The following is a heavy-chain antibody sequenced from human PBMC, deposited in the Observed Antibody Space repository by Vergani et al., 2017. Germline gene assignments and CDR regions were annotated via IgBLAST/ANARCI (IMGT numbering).Heavy chain of an antibody. CDR3: LRVMGDY. Sequence: QVHLVQSGGEVKKPGASLKVSCKASGYRFISSGISWVRQAPGQGLEWMGWINPYDGNRNSAERFQGRVTMTTDTSTTSAYMELRSLTSDDTAVYYCLRVMGDYWGQGTLVTVSS. V-gene: IGHV1-18*01. J-gene: IGHJ4*02. D-gene: IGHD2-8*01. CDR2: INPYDGNR. CDR1: GYRFISSG.